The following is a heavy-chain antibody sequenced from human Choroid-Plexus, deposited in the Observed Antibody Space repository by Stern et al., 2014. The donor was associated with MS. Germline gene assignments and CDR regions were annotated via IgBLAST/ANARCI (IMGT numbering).Heavy chain of an antibody. V-gene: IGHV3-30*18. Sequence: QVQLVESGGGVVQPGRPLRLSCVASGFTLGSCAMHWVRQAPGKGLEWVAGVSYDGSNKYYADSVKGRFTISRDNSQNTLYMQMSSLRPEDTAVYYCAKDRQYLTYFFDHWGQGSRGTVSS. CDR1: GFTLGSCA. CDR3: AKDRQYLTYFFDH. D-gene: IGHD2/OR15-2a*01. J-gene: IGHJ5*02. CDR2: VSYDGSNK.